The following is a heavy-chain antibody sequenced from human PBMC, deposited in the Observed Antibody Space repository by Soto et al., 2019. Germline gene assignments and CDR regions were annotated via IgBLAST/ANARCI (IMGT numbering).Heavy chain of an antibody. V-gene: IGHV3-48*03. J-gene: IGHJ4*02. CDR2: ISSSGSTI. Sequence: EVQLVESGGGLVQPGGSLRLSCAASGFTFSSYEMNWVRQAPGKGLEWVSYISSSGSTIYYADSVKGRFTISRDNANNSGDLKIHSLRAEHTAVYSSAGVQSSGGGGYFDYWGQETLVTVSS. D-gene: IGHD2-15*01. CDR3: AGVQSSGGGGYFDY. CDR1: GFTFSSYE.